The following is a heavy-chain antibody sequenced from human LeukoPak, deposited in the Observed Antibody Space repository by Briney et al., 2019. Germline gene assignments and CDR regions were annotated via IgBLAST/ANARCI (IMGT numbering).Heavy chain of an antibody. D-gene: IGHD6-19*01. CDR2: ISYDGSNK. J-gene: IGHJ4*02. CDR3: ARYGSGWGFDY. V-gene: IGHV3-30*14. CDR1: GFTFSSYA. Sequence: GRSLRLSCAASGFTFSSYAMHWVRQAPGKGLEWVAVISYDGSNKYYADSVKGRFTISRDNSKNTLYLQMNSLRAEDTAVYYCARYGSGWGFDYWGQGTLVTVSS.